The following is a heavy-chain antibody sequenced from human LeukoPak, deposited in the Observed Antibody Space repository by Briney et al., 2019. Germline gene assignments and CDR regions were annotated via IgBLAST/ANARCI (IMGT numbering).Heavy chain of an antibody. CDR1: GFTFSSYD. Sequence: GGSLRLSCAASGFTFSSYDMHWVRQATGKGLEWVSAIGTAGDTYYPGSVKGRFTISRENAKNSLYLQMNSLRAGDTAVYYCARDSNYDILTGYYKNDAFDIWGQGTMVTVSS. J-gene: IGHJ3*02. D-gene: IGHD3-9*01. CDR2: IGTAGDT. CDR3: ARDSNYDILTGYYKNDAFDI. V-gene: IGHV3-13*01.